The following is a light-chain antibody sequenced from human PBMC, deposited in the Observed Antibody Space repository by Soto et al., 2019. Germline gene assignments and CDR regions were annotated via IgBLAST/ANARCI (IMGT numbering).Light chain of an antibody. V-gene: IGKV2-28*01. CDR3: MQALQTWT. J-gene: IGKJ1*01. CDR1: QSLLHSNGYNC. Sequence: DIVMTQSPLSLPVTPGEPASISCRSSQSLLHSNGYNCLDWYLQKPGQSPQLLIYLGSNRASGVPDRFSGSVSGTDFTLKISRVEAEDVGVYYCMQALQTWTFGQGTKVEIK. CDR2: LGS.